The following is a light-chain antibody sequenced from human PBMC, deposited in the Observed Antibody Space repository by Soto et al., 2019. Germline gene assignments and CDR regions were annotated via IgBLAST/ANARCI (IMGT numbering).Light chain of an antibody. CDR1: QSVSSSY. CDR2: GAS. Sequence: EIVLTQSPGTLSLSPGERATLSCRASQSVSSSYLAWYQQRPGQAPRLFIYGASSRATGIPDRFSGSGSGTDFTLTISRLEPVDLVVYSCQQNGRSPLTFRQRTKV. J-gene: IGKJ1*01. CDR3: QQNGRSPLT. V-gene: IGKV3-20*01.